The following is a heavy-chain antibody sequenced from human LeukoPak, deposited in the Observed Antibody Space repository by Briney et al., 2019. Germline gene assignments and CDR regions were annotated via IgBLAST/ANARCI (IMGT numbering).Heavy chain of an antibody. V-gene: IGHV3-23*01. CDR1: GFTFSDHH. CDR3: AKGTYYYDSSGYYPHFDY. CDR2: ISGSGGST. J-gene: IGHJ4*02. D-gene: IGHD3-22*01. Sequence: AGGSLRPSCAGSGFTFSDHHMDWVRQAPGKGLEWVSAISGSGGSTYYADSVKGRFTISRDNSKNTLYLQMNSLRAEDTAVYYCAKGTYYYDSSGYYPHFDYWGQGTLVTVSS.